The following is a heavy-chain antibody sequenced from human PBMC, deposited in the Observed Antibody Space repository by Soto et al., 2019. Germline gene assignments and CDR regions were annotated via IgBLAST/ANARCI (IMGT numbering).Heavy chain of an antibody. CDR3: ARIITSAGGRRYFDL. CDR2: INSSSSYT. V-gene: IGHV3-11*05. D-gene: IGHD6-13*01. J-gene: IGHJ2*01. Sequence: QVQLVESGGGLVKPGGSLRLSCAASGFTFSDYYMSWIRPAPGKGLEWVSYINSSSSYTNYAASVKGRFTISRDNAKNSLYLQMNSLRAEDTAVYYGARIITSAGGRRYFDLWGRGTLVTVSS. CDR1: GFTFSDYY.